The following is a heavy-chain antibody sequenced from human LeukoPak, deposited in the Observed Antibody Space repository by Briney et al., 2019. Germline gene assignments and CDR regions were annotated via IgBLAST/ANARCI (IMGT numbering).Heavy chain of an antibody. J-gene: IGHJ4*02. CDR3: ASSAVAGFFDY. D-gene: IGHD6-19*01. CDR2: IYYSGST. CDR1: GGSISSYY. V-gene: IGHV4-59*08. Sequence: SETLSLTCTVSGGSISSYYWSWIRQPPGKGLEWIGYIYYSGSTNYNPSLKSRVTISVDTSKNQFSLKLSSVTAADTAVYYCASSAVAGFFDYWGQGTLVTVSS.